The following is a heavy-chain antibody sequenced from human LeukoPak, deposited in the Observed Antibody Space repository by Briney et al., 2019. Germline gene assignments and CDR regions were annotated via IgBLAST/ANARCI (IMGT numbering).Heavy chain of an antibody. J-gene: IGHJ5*02. CDR3: ARSWFGELLYPNWFDP. D-gene: IGHD3-10*01. V-gene: IGHV4-59*08. CDR2: IYYSGST. CDR1: GGSISSYY. Sequence: SETLSLTCTVSGGSISSYYWSWIRQPPGKGLEWIGYIYYSGSTNYNPSLKSRVTISVDTSKNQFSLKLSSVTAADTAVYYCARSWFGELLYPNWFDPWGQGTLVTVPS.